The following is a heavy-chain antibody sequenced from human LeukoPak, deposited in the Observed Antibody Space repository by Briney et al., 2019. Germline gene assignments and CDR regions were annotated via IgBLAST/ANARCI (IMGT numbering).Heavy chain of an antibody. D-gene: IGHD3-10*01. J-gene: IGHJ6*02. CDR3: ARVSSGSPPLIHYGMDV. CDR2: ISYDGSNK. V-gene: IGHV3-30-3*01. Sequence: PGRSLRLSCAASGFTFSSYAMHWVRQAPGKGLEWVAVISYDGSNKYYADSVKGRFTIYRDNSKDTLYLQMNSLRAEDTAVYYCARVSSGSPPLIHYGMDVWGQGTTVTVSS. CDR1: GFTFSSYA.